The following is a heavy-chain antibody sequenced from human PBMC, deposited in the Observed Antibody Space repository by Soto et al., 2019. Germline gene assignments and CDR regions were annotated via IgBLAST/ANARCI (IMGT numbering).Heavy chain of an antibody. D-gene: IGHD3-22*01. V-gene: IGHV4-31*03. Sequence: QVQLQESGPGLVKPSQTLSLTCTVSGGSISSGGYYWSWIRQHPGKGLEWIGYIYYSGSTYYNPSLKSRVTISVDTSKNQFSLKLSSVTAADTAVYYCARAPHDSSGYYRLYNWFDPWGQGTLVTVSS. CDR2: IYYSGST. J-gene: IGHJ5*02. CDR3: ARAPHDSSGYYRLYNWFDP. CDR1: GGSISSGGYY.